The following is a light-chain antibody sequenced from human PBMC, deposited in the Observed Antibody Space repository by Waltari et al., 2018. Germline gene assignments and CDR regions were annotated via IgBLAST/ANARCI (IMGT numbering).Light chain of an antibody. CDR3: QAWDSSTVV. Sequence: SYELTQPPSVSVSPGQTASITCSGDKLGDKYVSCYPLKPGQSPVLVIYQDSQRPSGIPERFSGSNSGNTATLTISGTQAMDEADYYCQAWDSSTVVFGGGTKLTVL. V-gene: IGLV3-1*01. CDR1: KLGDKY. CDR2: QDS. J-gene: IGLJ2*01.